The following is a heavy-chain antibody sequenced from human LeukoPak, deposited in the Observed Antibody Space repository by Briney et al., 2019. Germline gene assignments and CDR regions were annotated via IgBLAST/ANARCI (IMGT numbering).Heavy chain of an antibody. CDR2: ISAYNGNT. CDR3: ARDRYYGSGSYYRNYYYYYYMDV. Sequence: ASVKVSCKASGYTFTRYGISWVRQAPGQGLEWMGWISAYNGNTNYAQKLQGRVTITADKSTSTAYMELSSLRSEDTAVYYCARDRYYGSGSYYRNYYYYYYMDVWGKGTTVTVSS. J-gene: IGHJ6*03. V-gene: IGHV1-18*01. D-gene: IGHD3-10*01. CDR1: GYTFTRYG.